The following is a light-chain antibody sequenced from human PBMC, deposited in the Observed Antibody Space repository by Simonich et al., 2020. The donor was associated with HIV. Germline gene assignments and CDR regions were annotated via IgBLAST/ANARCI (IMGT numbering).Light chain of an antibody. J-gene: IGKJ4*01. CDR2: WAS. CDR1: QSVLYSSNNKNY. CDR3: QQYYSTPLT. Sequence: IVLTQSPDSLAVSLGERATIKCKSSQSVLYSSNNKNYLTWYQQKPGQPPKLLIYWASTRESGVPDRFSGSGSGTEFTLTISSLQAEDVAVYYCQQYYSTPLTFGGGTKVEIK. V-gene: IGKV4-1*01.